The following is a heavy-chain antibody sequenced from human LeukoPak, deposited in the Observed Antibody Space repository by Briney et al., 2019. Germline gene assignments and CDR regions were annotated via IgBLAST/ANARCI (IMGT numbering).Heavy chain of an antibody. V-gene: IGHV7-4-1*02. CDR3: ARDSTGVDDY. Sequence: ASVNVSCKASGYTFTSYAMNWVRQAPGQGLEWMGWINTNTGTPTYARGFTGRFVFSLDTSVGTAYLQISSLKTEDTAVYYCARDSTGVDDYWGQGTLVTVSS. D-gene: IGHD2-15*01. CDR2: INTNTGTP. CDR1: GYTFTSYA. J-gene: IGHJ4*02.